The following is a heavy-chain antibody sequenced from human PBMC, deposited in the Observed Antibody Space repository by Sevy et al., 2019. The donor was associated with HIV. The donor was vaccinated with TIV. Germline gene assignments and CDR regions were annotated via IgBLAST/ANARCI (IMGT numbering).Heavy chain of an antibody. CDR3: TTDQMGYDYSNYYYYYYMDV. V-gene: IGHV3-15*01. D-gene: IGHD4-4*01. Sequence: GGSLRLSCAASGFTFSNAWMSWVRQAPGKGLEWVGRIKSKTDGGTTDYAAPVKGRFTISREDSKKPLYLQMNSLKTEDTAVYYCTTDQMGYDYSNYYYYYYMDVWGKGTTVTVSS. J-gene: IGHJ6*03. CDR1: GFTFSNAW. CDR2: IKSKTDGGTT.